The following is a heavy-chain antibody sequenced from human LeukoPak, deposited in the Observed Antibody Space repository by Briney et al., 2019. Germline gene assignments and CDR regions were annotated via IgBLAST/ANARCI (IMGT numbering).Heavy chain of an antibody. CDR1: GGTFSSYA. CDR2: INPNSGGT. D-gene: IGHD3-10*01. V-gene: IGHV1-2*02. Sequence: GASVKVSCKASGGTFSSYAISWVRQAPGQGLEWMGWINPNSGGTNYAQKFQGRVTMTRDTSISTAYMELSRLRSDDTAVYYCARDGSDYYGSGSERVYFDYWGQGTLVTVSS. CDR3: ARDGSDYYGSGSERVYFDY. J-gene: IGHJ4*02.